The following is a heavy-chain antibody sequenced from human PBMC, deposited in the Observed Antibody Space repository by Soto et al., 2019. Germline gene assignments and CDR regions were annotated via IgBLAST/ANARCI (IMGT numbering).Heavy chain of an antibody. Sequence: QVQLVQSGAEVKKPGSSVKVSCKASGGTFSSYAISWVRQAPGQGLEWMGGIIPIFGTANYAQKFQGRVTITADKSTSTAYMELSSLRSDDTAVYYCARSLCGGDCYYPPNWYFDLWGRGTLVTVSS. CDR1: GGTFSSYA. V-gene: IGHV1-69*06. CDR3: ARSLCGGDCYYPPNWYFDL. J-gene: IGHJ2*01. CDR2: IIPIFGTA. D-gene: IGHD2-21*02.